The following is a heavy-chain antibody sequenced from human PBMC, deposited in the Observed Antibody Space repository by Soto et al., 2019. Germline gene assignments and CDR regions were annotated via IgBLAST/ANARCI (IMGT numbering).Heavy chain of an antibody. Sequence: QEQLVQSGGGVVQPGRSLRLSCAASGFKFSSYGMHWVRQAPGKGLEWVAAISYDGRNKYYADSVKGRFTISRDNSENTLFLQMNSLRGDDTAVYYCAKDWKWEAFYYGMNVWGQGNTVTVSS. CDR2: ISYDGRNK. CDR3: AKDWKWEAFYYGMNV. J-gene: IGHJ6*02. V-gene: IGHV3-30*18. CDR1: GFKFSSYG. D-gene: IGHD1-26*01.